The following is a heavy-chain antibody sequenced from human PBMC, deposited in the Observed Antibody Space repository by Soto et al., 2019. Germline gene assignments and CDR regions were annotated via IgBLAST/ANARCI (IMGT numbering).Heavy chain of an antibody. D-gene: IGHD3-3*01. CDR3: AHRMGKYGFWNGGYFDY. V-gene: IGHV2-5*02. J-gene: IGHJ4*02. CDR2: IYWDDDK. CDR1: GFSLSTSGVG. Sequence: QTTLKESGPTLVKPTQTLTLTCTFSGFSLSTSGVGVGWIRQPPGKALEWLAVIYWDDDKRYSPSLKARLAIAKDTSKNQVVLTMTNMDPVDTGTYYCAHRMGKYGFWNGGYFDYWGQGTLVTVPS.